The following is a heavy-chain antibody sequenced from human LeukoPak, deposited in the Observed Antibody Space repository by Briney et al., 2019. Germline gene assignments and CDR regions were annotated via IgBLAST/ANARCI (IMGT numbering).Heavy chain of an antibody. CDR3: ARDPLSSGSQGYFDY. CDR1: GFTFSSYE. V-gene: IGHV3-48*03. J-gene: IGHJ4*02. Sequence: PGGSLRLSCAASGFTFSSYEMNWVRQAPGKGLEWVSYISSSGSNIYYADSVKGRFTISRDNAKNSLYLQMNSLRAEDTAVYYCARDPLSSGSQGYFDYWGQGTLVTVSS. CDR2: ISSSGSNI. D-gene: IGHD1-26*01.